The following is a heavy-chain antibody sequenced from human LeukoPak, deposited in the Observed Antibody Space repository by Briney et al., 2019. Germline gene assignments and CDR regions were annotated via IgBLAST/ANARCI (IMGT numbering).Heavy chain of an antibody. CDR1: GFTFSSYA. V-gene: IGHV3-23*01. CDR2: ISGSGGST. Sequence: TGGSLRLSCAASGFTFSSYAMSWVRQAPGKGLEWVSAISGSGGSTYYADSVKGRFTISRDNSKNTIYLQMNSLRAEDTAVYYCAKIIAAANRPTFDYWGQGTLVTVSS. J-gene: IGHJ4*02. D-gene: IGHD6-13*01. CDR3: AKIIAAANRPTFDY.